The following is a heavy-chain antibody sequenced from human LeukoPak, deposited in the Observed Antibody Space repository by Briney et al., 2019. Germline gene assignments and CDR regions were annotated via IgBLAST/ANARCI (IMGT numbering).Heavy chain of an antibody. V-gene: IGHV4-59*08. Sequence: PSVTVSLTCTVSSGSICGSYWSGLPQPPGKGREGIGYIFFSRSNNYNTFLESRITISLDTSKTQFALKLSSVTAADTAVYYCARSIIGTRSKFDYWGQGTLVTVSS. CDR1: SGSICGSY. D-gene: IGHD1-1*01. CDR2: IFFSRSN. J-gene: IGHJ4*02. CDR3: ARSIIGTRSKFDY.